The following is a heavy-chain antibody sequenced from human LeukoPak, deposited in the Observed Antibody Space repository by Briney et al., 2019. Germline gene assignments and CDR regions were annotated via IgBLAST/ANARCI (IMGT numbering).Heavy chain of an antibody. V-gene: IGHV3-15*01. CDR1: GFTLSSAW. D-gene: IGHD2-2*01. CDR3: AKYCISADCYANWFGP. CDR2: SKSKTDGGTT. J-gene: IGHJ5*02. Sequence: PGGSLRLSCAGSGFTLSSAWMTWVCQAPGKGLEWVGLSKSKTDGGTTDYAAPVKGRFTISRDDSKNTLYLQMNSLKTEDTAVYYCAKYCISADCYANWFGPWGQGTLVTVSS.